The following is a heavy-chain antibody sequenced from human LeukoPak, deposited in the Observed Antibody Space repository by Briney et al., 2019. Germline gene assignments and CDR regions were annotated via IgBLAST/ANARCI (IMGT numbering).Heavy chain of an antibody. J-gene: IGHJ4*02. CDR3: ARGDASGRPGIGFDF. Sequence: PSETLSLTCTVSGGSISNSYWSWIRQPPGKGLEWIGFFHDSESTNYNPSLKSRVSISLDTSKNQVSLWLSSVTAADTAVYYCARGDASGRPGIGFDFWGQGTLDTVSS. V-gene: IGHV4-59*01. CDR1: GGSISNSY. CDR2: FHDSEST. D-gene: IGHD1-26*01.